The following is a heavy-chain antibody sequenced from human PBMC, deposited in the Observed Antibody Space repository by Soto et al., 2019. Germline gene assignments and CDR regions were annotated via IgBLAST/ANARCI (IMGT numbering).Heavy chain of an antibody. V-gene: IGHV4-39*01. J-gene: IGHJ6*02. CDR1: GGSISSSSYY. CDR3: ARLQQQLAKIYYYYGMDV. Sequence: PSETLSLTCTVSGGSISSSSYYWGWIRQPPGKGLEWIGSIYYSGSTYYNPSLKSRVTISVDTSKNQFSLKLSSVTAADTAVYYCARLQQQLAKIYYYYGMDVWGQGTTVTVSS. CDR2: IYYSGST. D-gene: IGHD6-13*01.